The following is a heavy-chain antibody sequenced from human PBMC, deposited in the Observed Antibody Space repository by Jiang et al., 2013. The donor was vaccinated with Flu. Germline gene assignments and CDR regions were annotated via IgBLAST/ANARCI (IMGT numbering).Heavy chain of an antibody. CDR1: GSTFNIYA. CDR2: VSYDGSNK. CDR3: AREEGATYYTFDY. D-gene: IGHD1-26*01. J-gene: IGHJ4*01. V-gene: IGHV3-30*04. Sequence: QLVESGGGVVQSGRSLRLSCVVSGSTFNIYAMHWVRQAPGKGLEWVAVVSYDGSNKFYADSVKGRFTISRDNSKNTLYLQMNSLRGEDTAVYFCAREEGATYYTFDY.